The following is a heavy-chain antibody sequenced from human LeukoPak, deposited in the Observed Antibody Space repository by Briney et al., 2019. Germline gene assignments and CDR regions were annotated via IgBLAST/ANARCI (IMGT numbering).Heavy chain of an antibody. Sequence: GGSLRLSCAASGFTFSSYGMHWVRQAPGKGLEWVAVIWYDGNNKYYADSVKGRFTISRDNSKNTLYLQVNSLRAEDTAVYYCAKGLGYSSTWSYNWFDPWGQGTLVTVSS. D-gene: IGHD6-13*01. CDR1: GFTFSSYG. J-gene: IGHJ5*02. CDR2: IWYDGNNK. V-gene: IGHV3-33*06. CDR3: AKGLGYSSTWSYNWFDP.